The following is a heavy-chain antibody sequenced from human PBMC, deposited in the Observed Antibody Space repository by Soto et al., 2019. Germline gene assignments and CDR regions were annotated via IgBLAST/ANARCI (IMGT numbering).Heavy chain of an antibody. CDR2: ISWNSGSI. V-gene: IGHV3-9*01. CDR1: GFTFDDYA. CDR3: AKDIAPLRSSGYAYYFDY. D-gene: IGHD5-12*01. Sequence: GGSLRLSCAASGFTFDDYAMHWVRQAPGKGLEWVSGISWNSGSIGYADSVKGRFTISRDNAKNSLYLQMNSLRAEDTALYYCAKDIAPLRSSGYAYYFDYWGQGTLVTVSS. J-gene: IGHJ4*02.